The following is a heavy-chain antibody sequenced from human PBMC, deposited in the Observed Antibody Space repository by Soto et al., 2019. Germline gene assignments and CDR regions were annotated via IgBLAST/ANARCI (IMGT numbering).Heavy chain of an antibody. J-gene: IGHJ4*02. CDR3: ARTYSWDFWSGYSIPRGWYFDY. Sequence: QLQLQESGPGLVKPSETLSLTCTVSGGSISSSSYYWGWIRQPPGKGLEWIGSIYYSGSTYYNPSLKSRVTISVDTSKNQFSLKLSSVTAADTAVYYCARTYSWDFWSGYSIPRGWYFDYWGQGTLVTVSS. D-gene: IGHD3-3*01. CDR2: IYYSGST. CDR1: GGSISSSSYY. V-gene: IGHV4-39*01.